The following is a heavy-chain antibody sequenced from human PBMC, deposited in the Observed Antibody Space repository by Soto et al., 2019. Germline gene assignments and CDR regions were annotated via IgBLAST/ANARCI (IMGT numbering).Heavy chain of an antibody. CDR2: ISGSGGST. D-gene: IGHD1-26*01. CDR3: AKDLSVGATGLYFDY. Sequence: PGGSQRLSCAASGCTFGSYAVIWARQAPGKGLEWVSAISGSGGSTYYADSVKGRFTISRDNSKNTLYLQMSSLRAEDTAVYYCAKDLSVGATGLYFDYWGQGTLVTVSS. J-gene: IGHJ4*02. CDR1: GCTFGSYA. V-gene: IGHV3-23*01.